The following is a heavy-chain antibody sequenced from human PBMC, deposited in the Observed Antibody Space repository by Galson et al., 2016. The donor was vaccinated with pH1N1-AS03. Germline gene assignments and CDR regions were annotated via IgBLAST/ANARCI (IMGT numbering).Heavy chain of an antibody. V-gene: IGHV3-64*01. CDR1: GFTFSSYA. J-gene: IGHJ4*02. Sequence: SLRLSCAAAGFTFSSYAMYWVRQAPGKGLEYVSVISGNGFSPYYANSVKGRITISRDNSKNTLYLQMGSLRTEDMAVYYCARGPVSYSNYWFPPPDYWGQGTLVTVSS. CDR2: ISGNGFSP. D-gene: IGHD6-13*01. CDR3: ARGPVSYSNYWFPPPDY.